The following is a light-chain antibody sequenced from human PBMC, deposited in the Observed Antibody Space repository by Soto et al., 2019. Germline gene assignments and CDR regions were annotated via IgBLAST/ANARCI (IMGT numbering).Light chain of an antibody. CDR2: YND. CDR1: ASNIGTNT. Sequence: QSALTQPPSASGTPGQRVTISCSGAASNIGTNTVNWYQQLPGAAPKLLIYYNDRRPSGGFTDRFSASKSGTSASPAISGLGSEDEADYYCSAWDDSLSVPLFGRGTKLTVL. V-gene: IGLV1-44*01. J-gene: IGLJ2*01. CDR3: SAWDDSLSVPL.